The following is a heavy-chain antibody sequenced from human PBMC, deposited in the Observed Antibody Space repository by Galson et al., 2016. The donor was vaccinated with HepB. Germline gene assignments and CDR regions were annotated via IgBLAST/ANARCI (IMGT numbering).Heavy chain of an antibody. CDR3: ARHRTYGDSPAAFEI. CDR2: IYYSWNT. Sequence: SETLSLTCTVSGASLNRNAYYWDWIRQPPGKGLEWIGTIYYSWNTYYNPSLKSRVTISVDTSKNQFSLKLSSVTAADTAVYYCARHRTYGDSPAAFEIWGQGTMVTVSS. V-gene: IGHV4-39*01. D-gene: IGHD2-21*02. J-gene: IGHJ3*02. CDR1: GASLNRNAYY.